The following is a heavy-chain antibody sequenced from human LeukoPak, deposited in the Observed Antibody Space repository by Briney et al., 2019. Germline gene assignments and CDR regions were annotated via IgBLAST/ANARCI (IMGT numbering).Heavy chain of an antibody. CDR3: ARRLTQYDCFDP. CDR2: TYYRSKWYN. V-gene: IGHV6-1*01. D-gene: IGHD2-2*01. Sequence: SQTLSLTCAISGDSVSTNSATWTWLRQSPSRGLEWLGRTYYRSKWYNDYAVSMKSRITVNPDTSKNQFSLHLYSVTPEDTAVYYCARRLTQYDCFDPWGQGILVTVSS. CDR1: GDSVSTNSAT. J-gene: IGHJ5*02.